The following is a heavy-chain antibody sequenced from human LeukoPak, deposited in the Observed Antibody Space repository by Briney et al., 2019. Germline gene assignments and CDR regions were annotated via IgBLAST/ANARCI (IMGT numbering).Heavy chain of an antibody. CDR3: DSVGVVADTSQACSILPPLDY. CDR2: ISSSSSYI. J-gene: IGHJ4*02. Sequence: GGSLRLSCAASLFLFSSYAMSWARQAPGKGPEWVSSISSSSSYIYYADSVKGRFTISRDNAKNSLYLQMNSLRAEDTALYYCDSVGVVADTSQACSILPPLDYWGQGTLVTVSS. CDR1: LFLFSSYA. V-gene: IGHV3-21*01. D-gene: IGHD2-2*01.